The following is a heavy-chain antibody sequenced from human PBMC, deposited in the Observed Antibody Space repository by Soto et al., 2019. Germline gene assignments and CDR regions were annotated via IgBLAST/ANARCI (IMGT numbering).Heavy chain of an antibody. Sequence: XSVKVSCXPAGCIFTSYGRSLVRQAPGQGLECMGWISAYKGDTKYAQKLQGRVTMTTDTSTRTAYMELRSLRSDDTAVYYCARVAVDATSPPPQGFDHWGQGTLVTVSS. CDR3: ARVAVDATSPPPQGFDH. V-gene: IGHV1-18*01. D-gene: IGHD6-19*01. J-gene: IGHJ5*02. CDR2: ISAYKGDT. CDR1: GCIFTSYG.